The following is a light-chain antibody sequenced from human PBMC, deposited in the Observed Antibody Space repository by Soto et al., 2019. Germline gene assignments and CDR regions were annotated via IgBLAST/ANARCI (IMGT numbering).Light chain of an antibody. Sequence: DIQMTQSPSSLSASVGDRVTITCRASQRIDTWLAWFQHKPGRAPKLLIYDASSLQSGVPSRFSGSGSGTDFTLTISSLQAEDFATYSCQQSYNVPFTFGPGTKVDI. CDR1: QRIDTW. CDR3: QQSYNVPFT. V-gene: IGKV1-39*01. CDR2: DAS. J-gene: IGKJ3*01.